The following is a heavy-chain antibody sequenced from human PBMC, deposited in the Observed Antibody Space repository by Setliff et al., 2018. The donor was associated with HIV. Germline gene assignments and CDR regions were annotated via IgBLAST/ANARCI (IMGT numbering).Heavy chain of an antibody. V-gene: IGHV4-34*01. CDR2: INADGST. CDR3: ARHYFDSGSPFNF. D-gene: IGHD3-10*01. CDR1: GGSFRGYY. Sequence: SETLSLTCAVYGGSFRGYYWSWIRQPPGKGLEWIGEINADGSTKFNSSLKSRVSISVDTSENRFSLRLSSMTAADTAVYYCARHYFDSGSPFNFWGQGAPVTVSS. J-gene: IGHJ4*02.